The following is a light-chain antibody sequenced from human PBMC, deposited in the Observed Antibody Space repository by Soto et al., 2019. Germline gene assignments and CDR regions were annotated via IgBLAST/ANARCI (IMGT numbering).Light chain of an antibody. CDR3: QQLNSYPRT. CDR1: QGISSY. CDR2: AAS. V-gene: IGKV1-9*01. J-gene: IGKJ1*01. Sequence: DIQLTQSPSFLSASVGDRVTITCRASQGISSYLAWYQQKPGKAPKLLIYAASTLQSGVPSRFSGSGSGTEFTLTISSLKPEDFATYYCQQLNSYPRTFGQGTKVDI.